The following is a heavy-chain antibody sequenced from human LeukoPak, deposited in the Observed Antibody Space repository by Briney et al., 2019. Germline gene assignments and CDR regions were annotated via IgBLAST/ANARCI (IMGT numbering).Heavy chain of an antibody. V-gene: IGHV4-34*01. CDR2: INHSGST. CDR3: AVTSEDSGSGSSSKLVS. J-gene: IGHJ5*02. D-gene: IGHD3-10*01. CDR1: GGSFSGYY. Sequence: PSETLSHTCAVYGGSFSGYYWSWIRQPPGKGLEWIGEINHSGSTNYNPSLKSRVTISVDTSKNQFSLKPSSVTAADTAVYYCAVTSEDSGSGSSSKLVSWGQGTLVTVSS.